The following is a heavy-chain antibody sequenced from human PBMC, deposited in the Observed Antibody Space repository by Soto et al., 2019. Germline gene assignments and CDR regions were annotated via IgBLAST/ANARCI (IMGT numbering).Heavy chain of an antibody. D-gene: IGHD1-26*01. V-gene: IGHV1-69*02. CDR2: VIHIIGIA. CDR3: ARFPQTAIVGAAYFDY. J-gene: IGHJ4*02. Sequence: QVQLVQSGAEVKKPGPSVKASCKASAGTFSGYIISWVRQAPGQGLEWMGRVIHIIGIANYAQKFQGRVTITAAKSTSTAYMELSSLRSEDTAVYYCARFPQTAIVGAAYFDYWGQGTLVTVSS. CDR1: AGTFSGYI.